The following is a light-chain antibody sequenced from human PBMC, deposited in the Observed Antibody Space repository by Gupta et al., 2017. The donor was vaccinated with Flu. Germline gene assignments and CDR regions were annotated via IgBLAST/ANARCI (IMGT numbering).Light chain of an antibody. CDR3: QQYKNWPLYS. CDR2: GAS. V-gene: IGKV3-15*01. CDR1: QSVRSN. J-gene: IGKJ2*03. Sequence: EIVMTQSPATLSVSPGERATLSCRASQSVRSNLAWYQQKPGQGPRLLIYGASTRATGTPGRFSGSGSGTEFTLTISSLQSEDVAVYYCQQYKNWPLYSFGQGTKLEI.